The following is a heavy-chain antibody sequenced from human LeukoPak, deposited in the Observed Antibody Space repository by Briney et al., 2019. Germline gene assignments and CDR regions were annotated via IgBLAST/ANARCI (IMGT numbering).Heavy chain of an antibody. CDR3: ARGSPSYGDYLIDY. V-gene: IGHV3-21*01. D-gene: IGHD4-17*01. CDR1: GFTFSSYS. Sequence: PGGSLRLSCAAPGFTFSSYSMNWVRQAPGKGLEWVSSISSSSSYIYYADSVKGRFTISRDNAKNSLYLQMNSLRAEDTAVYYCARGSPSYGDYLIDYWGQGTLVTVSS. J-gene: IGHJ4*02. CDR2: ISSSSSYI.